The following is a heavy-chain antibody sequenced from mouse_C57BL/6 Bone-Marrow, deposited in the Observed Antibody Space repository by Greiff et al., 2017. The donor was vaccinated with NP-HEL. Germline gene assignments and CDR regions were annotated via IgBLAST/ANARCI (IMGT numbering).Heavy chain of an antibody. CDR1: GYTFTSYD. CDR2: IYPGDGST. D-gene: IGHD2-3*01. J-gene: IGHJ2*01. Sequence: QVQLQQSGPELVKPGASVTLSCKASGYTFTSYDINWVKQRPVHGLEWIGSIYPGDGSTAYNEKFKGKATLTVDTSSRTAYMELHSLTSEDSAVYFCARGDGHYGYWGQGTTLTVSS. V-gene: IGHV1-85*01. CDR3: ARGDGHYGY.